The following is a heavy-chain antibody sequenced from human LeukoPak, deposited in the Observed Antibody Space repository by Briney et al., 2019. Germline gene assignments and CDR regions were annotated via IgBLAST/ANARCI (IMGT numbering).Heavy chain of an antibody. D-gene: IGHD1-1*01. J-gene: IGHJ4*02. CDR1: GFTVSSNY. CDR2: IYSGGSA. Sequence: GGSLRLSCAASGFTVSSNYMSWVRQAPGKGLEWVSMIYSGGSAYYANSVKGRFTISRDNSKNTVYLEMNSLRPEDTAVYYCARDRAETTSYFDSWGQGTLVTVSS. CDR3: ARDRAETTSYFDS. V-gene: IGHV3-66*02.